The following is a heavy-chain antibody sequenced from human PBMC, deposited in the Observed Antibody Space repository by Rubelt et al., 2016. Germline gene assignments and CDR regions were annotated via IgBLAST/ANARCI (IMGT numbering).Heavy chain of an antibody. CDR3: ARENDALDI. J-gene: IGHJ3*02. V-gene: IGHV1-18*01. Sequence: QVQLVQSGAGVKKPGASMKVSCKASGYNFTTYGIHWVRQAPGQGLAWMGWISAYNGNTNYAQKLQGRVTMTTDTSTSTAYVELRSLRSEDTAVYYCARENDALDIWGQGTMVTVSS. CDR1: GYNFTTYG. CDR2: ISAYNGNT.